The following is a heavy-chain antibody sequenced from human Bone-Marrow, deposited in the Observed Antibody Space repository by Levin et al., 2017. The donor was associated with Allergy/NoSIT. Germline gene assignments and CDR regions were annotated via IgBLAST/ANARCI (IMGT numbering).Heavy chain of an antibody. CDR3: TRDLRDGYMYYFDY. V-gene: IGHV4-38-2*02. D-gene: IGHD5-24*01. Sequence: ASETLSLTCAVSGYSISTGYYWGWIRQPPGKGLEWIGSIYHTGSTYYNPSLKSRVTISVDTSKNQFSLKLSSVTAADTAVYYCTRDLRDGYMYYFDYWGQGTLVTVSS. CDR2: IYHTGST. J-gene: IGHJ4*02. CDR1: GYSISTGYY.